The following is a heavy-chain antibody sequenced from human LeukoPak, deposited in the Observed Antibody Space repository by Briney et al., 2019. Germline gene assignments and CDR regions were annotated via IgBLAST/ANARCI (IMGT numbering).Heavy chain of an antibody. J-gene: IGHJ4*02. CDR1: GFTFTSYS. V-gene: IGHV3-23*01. Sequence: GGSLRLSCAASGFTFTSYSMNWVRQAPGKGLEWVSTISGGGGSTYYADSVKGRFTISRDNSKDSLFLQVGSLGDDDTAVYYCARERVSAYDYWGQGTLVTVSS. CDR3: ARERVSAYDY. CDR2: ISGGGGST.